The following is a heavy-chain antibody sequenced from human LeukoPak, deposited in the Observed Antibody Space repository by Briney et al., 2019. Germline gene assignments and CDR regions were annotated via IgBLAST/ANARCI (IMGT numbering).Heavy chain of an antibody. Sequence: GGSLRLSCAASGFTFSNAWMSWVRQAPGKGLEWVGRIKSKTDGGTTDYAAPVKGRFTISRDDSKNTLYLQMSSLKTEDTAVYYCTTLYGSGSYYNRWGQGTLVTVSS. J-gene: IGHJ4*02. V-gene: IGHV3-15*01. CDR2: IKSKTDGGTT. CDR3: TTLYGSGSYYNR. D-gene: IGHD3-10*01. CDR1: GFTFSNAW.